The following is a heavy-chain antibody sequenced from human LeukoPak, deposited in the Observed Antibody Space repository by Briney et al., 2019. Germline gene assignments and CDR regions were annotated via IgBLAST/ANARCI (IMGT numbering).Heavy chain of an antibody. Sequence: SVKVSCKASGGTFSSYAISWVRQAPGQGLGWMGRIIPILGIANYAQKFQGRVTITADKSTSTAYMELSSLRSEDTAVYYRARDNTIVVVVAATGQYDPWGQGTLVTVSS. J-gene: IGHJ5*02. CDR3: ARDNTIVVVVAATGQYDP. CDR2: IIPILGIA. CDR1: GGTFSSYA. D-gene: IGHD2-15*01. V-gene: IGHV1-69*04.